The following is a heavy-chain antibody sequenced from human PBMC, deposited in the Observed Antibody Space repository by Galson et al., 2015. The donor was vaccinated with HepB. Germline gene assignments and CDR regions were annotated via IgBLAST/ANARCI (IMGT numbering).Heavy chain of an antibody. CDR2: ISRNSDYI. Sequence: SLRLSCAASGFTFTNYNMNWVRQPPGKGLEWVSCISRNSDYIYYADSVKGRFTISRDNAKNSLYLQMDSLRADDTAIYYCARSTGEISDYWGQGTLVTVSS. D-gene: IGHD2-2*01. V-gene: IGHV3-21*01. CDR1: GFTFTNYN. CDR3: ARSTGEISDY. J-gene: IGHJ4*02.